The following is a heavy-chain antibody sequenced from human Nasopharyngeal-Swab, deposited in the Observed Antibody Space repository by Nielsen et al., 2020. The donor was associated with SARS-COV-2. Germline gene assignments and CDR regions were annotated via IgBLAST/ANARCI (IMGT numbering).Heavy chain of an antibody. CDR1: GGSISTYY. CDR3: ARQGGEYYDSSGYYYYPLVPFDY. CDR2: VYYSGST. J-gene: IGHJ4*02. Sequence: SETLSLTCTVSGGSISTYYWNWIRQPPGKGLEWIGYVYYSGSTHYNPSLKSRVTLSVDTSQNQFSLKLSSVTAADTAVYYCARQGGEYYDSSGYYYYPLVPFDYWGQGTLVTVSS. D-gene: IGHD3-22*01. V-gene: IGHV4-59*08.